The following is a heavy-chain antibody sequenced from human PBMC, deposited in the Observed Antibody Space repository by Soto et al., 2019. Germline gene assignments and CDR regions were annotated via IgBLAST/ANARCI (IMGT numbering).Heavy chain of an antibody. J-gene: IGHJ5*02. CDR2: IAPHSGRT. CDR3: ARGDFDSSANYYAGWFDP. V-gene: IGHV1-18*04. D-gene: IGHD3-22*01. CDR1: GYAFTSYG. Sequence: QVQLVQSGPEVKNPGASVRVSCVASGYAFTSYGVNWVRQAPGQGLEWMGWIAPHSGRTTYLPKFQGRVTMTADVSTNTAYMELSRLGSDDTAVYYCARGDFDSSANYYAGWFDPWGQGTLVTVSS.